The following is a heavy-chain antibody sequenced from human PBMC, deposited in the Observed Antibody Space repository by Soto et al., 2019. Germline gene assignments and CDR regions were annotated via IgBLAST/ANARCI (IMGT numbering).Heavy chain of an antibody. CDR3: ARELPSIHEISNGHFQH. D-gene: IGHD2-8*01. CDR1: GGSMSNYY. CDR2: IYTTGST. J-gene: IGHJ4*01. V-gene: IGHV4-4*07. Sequence: SETLSLTCTVSGGSMSNYYWSCIRHPAGKGLEWIGRIYTTGSTHYNPSLKSRVTLSIDMSKNQFSLKLNSVTAADTAVYYCARELPSIHEISNGHFQHWGHATLV.